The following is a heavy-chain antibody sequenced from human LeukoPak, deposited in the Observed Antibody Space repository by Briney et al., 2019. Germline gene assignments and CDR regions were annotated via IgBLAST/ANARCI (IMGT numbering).Heavy chain of an antibody. V-gene: IGHV4-39*01. CDR3: ARHVAGETVDY. CDR2: IYYSGST. D-gene: IGHD2-21*01. J-gene: IGHJ4*02. CDR1: GGSISSSSYY. Sequence: LETLSLTCTVSGGSISSSSYYWGWIRQPPGKGLGWIGSIYYSGSTYYNPSLKSRVTISVDTSKNQFSLKLSSVTAADTAVYYCARHVAGETVDYWGQGTLVTVSS.